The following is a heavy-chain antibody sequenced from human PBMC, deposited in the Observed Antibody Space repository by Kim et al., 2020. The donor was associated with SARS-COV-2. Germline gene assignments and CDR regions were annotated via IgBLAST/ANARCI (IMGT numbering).Heavy chain of an antibody. CDR1: GGSISSSSYY. Sequence: SETLSLTCTVSGGSISSSSYYWGWIRQPPGKGLEWIGSIYYSGSTYYNPSLKSQVTITVDTSKNQFSLKLSTVTAADTAVYYWERHSPLVSSSWYTKYYYGIDVWGQGPTVTVS. V-gene: IGHV4-39*01. CDR3: ERHSPLVSSSWYTKYYYGIDV. CDR2: IYYSGST. D-gene: IGHD6-13*01. J-gene: IGHJ6*02.